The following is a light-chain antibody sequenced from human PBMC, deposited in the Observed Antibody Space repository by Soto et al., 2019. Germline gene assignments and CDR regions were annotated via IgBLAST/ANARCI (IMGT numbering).Light chain of an antibody. CDR3: QKYDRAPFT. CDR1: QGISGY. CDR2: GAS. V-gene: IGKV1-27*01. J-gene: IGKJ3*01. Sequence: DIQMTQSPSSLSASVGDRVTITCRASQGISGYLAWYQQKPGKVPKLLIYGASTLQSGVPSRFSGSGSGTHFTLTIDSLQPEDVAAYYCQKYDRAPFTCGPGTKVEIK.